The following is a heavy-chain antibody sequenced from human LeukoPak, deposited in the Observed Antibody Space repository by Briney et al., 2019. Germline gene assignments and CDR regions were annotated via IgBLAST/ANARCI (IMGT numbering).Heavy chain of an antibody. CDR2: IKSKTDGGKT. D-gene: IGHD3-10*01. CDR1: GFPFSNAW. CDR3: STVSPYYGSGTTSPDS. Sequence: GGSLRLSCAASGFPFSNAWMSWVRQAPGKGLEWVGRIKSKTDGGKTDYAARVQGRFSISRDDSEDTLYLQMNGLNTEDTAVYYCSTVSPYYGSGTTSPDSWGQGTLVVVSS. J-gene: IGHJ4*02. V-gene: IGHV3-15*01.